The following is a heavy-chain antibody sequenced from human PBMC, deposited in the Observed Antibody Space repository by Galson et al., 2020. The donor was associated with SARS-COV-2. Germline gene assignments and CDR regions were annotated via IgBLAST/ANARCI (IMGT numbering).Heavy chain of an antibody. J-gene: IGHJ4*02. CDR2: INAGYGDT. V-gene: IGHV1-3*01. Sequence: KISCKASGYTFKTFAIHWVRQAPGQRLEWMGWINAGYGDTKYSEKFQGRITITGDTSASTAYMELSGLTSEDTAIYYCARDRGTMTRLDYWGQGTLVTVSS. CDR3: ARDRGTMTRLDY. D-gene: IGHD3-3*01. CDR1: GYTFKTFA.